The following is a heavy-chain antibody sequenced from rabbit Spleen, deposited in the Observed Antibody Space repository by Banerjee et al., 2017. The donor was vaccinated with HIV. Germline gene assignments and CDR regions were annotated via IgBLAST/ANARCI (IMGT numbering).Heavy chain of an antibody. J-gene: IGHJ6*01. CDR1: GFSFSSGYY. CDR2: IYAGSSGAT. CDR3: ARDAGTSFSTYGMDL. D-gene: IGHD8-1*01. Sequence: QSLEESGGDLVKPGASLTLTCTASGFSFSSGYYMCWVRQPPGKGLEWITSIYAGSSGATYSATWAKGRFTISKTSSTTVTLQMTSLTVADTATYFCARDAGTSFSTYGMDLWGPGTLVTVS. V-gene: IGHV1S40*01.